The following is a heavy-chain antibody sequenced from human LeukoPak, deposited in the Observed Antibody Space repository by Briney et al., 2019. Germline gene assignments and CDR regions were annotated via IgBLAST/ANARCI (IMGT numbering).Heavy chain of an antibody. Sequence: SETLSLTCTVSGGSISSYCWSWIRQPPGKGLEWIGYIYYSGSTNYNPSLKSRVTISVDTSKNQFSLKLSSVTAADTAVYYCAREPGGDFWSGYYKGNWFDPWGQGTLVTVSS. D-gene: IGHD3-3*01. CDR1: GGSISSYC. J-gene: IGHJ5*02. V-gene: IGHV4-59*01. CDR2: IYYSGST. CDR3: AREPGGDFWSGYYKGNWFDP.